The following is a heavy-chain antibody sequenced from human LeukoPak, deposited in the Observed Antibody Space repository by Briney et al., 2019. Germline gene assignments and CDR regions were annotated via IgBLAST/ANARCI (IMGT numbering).Heavy chain of an antibody. V-gene: IGHV4-59*12. D-gene: IGHD3-22*01. J-gene: IGHJ4*02. CDR2: IYYSGST. CDR3: ARSRNYYDSSGYPDFDY. Sequence: SETLSLTCTVSGGSISSYYWSWIRQPPGKGLEWIGYIYYSGSTNYNPSLKSRVTISVDTSKNQFSLKLSSVTAADTAVYYCARSRNYYDSSGYPDFDYWGQGTLVTVSS. CDR1: GGSISSYY.